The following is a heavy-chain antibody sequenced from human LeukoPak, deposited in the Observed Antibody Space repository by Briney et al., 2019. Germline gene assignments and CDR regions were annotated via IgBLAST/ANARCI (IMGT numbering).Heavy chain of an antibody. Sequence: ASVKVSCKASGYTFTSYGISWVRQAPGQGLEWMGWISAYNGNTNYAQKFQGRVTITADESTSTAYMELSSLRSEDTAVYYCASRGNDYGGNSGLDYWGQGTLVTVSS. V-gene: IGHV1-18*01. J-gene: IGHJ4*02. CDR1: GYTFTSYG. CDR3: ASRGNDYGGNSGLDY. D-gene: IGHD4-23*01. CDR2: ISAYNGNT.